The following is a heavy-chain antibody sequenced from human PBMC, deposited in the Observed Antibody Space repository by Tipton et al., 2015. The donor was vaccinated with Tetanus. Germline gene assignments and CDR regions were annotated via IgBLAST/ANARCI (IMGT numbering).Heavy chain of an antibody. J-gene: IGHJ4*02. Sequence: VQLVQSGGGLVKPGGSLRLSCAASGFTFSEFTFADAWMSWVRRAPGKGLEWIGRIKSKLDGGAIDYAAPMEGRFIISRDDSQNAVFLQMNSLKPEDTAVYYCSTSGPGVSGGDYWGQGTLVTVSS. CDR1: GFTFSEFTFADAW. CDR3: STSGPGVSGGDY. V-gene: IGHV3-15*01. D-gene: IGHD3-16*01. CDR2: IKSKLDGGAI.